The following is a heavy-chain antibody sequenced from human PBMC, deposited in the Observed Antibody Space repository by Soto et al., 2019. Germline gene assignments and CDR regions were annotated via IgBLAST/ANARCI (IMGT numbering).Heavy chain of an antibody. D-gene: IGHD3-3*01. CDR3: TTEGYDFWSGYYPGFDY. Sequence: EVQLVESGGGLVKPGGSLRLSCAASGFTFSNAWMNWVRQAPGKGLEWVGRIKSKTDGGTTDYAAPVKGRFTISRDDSKNTLYLQMNSLKTEDTAVYYCTTEGYDFWSGYYPGFDYWGQGTLVTVSS. CDR2: IKSKTDGGTT. V-gene: IGHV3-15*07. J-gene: IGHJ4*02. CDR1: GFTFSNAW.